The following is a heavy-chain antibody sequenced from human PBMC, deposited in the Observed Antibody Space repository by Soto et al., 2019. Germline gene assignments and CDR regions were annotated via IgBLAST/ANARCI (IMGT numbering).Heavy chain of an antibody. J-gene: IGHJ5*02. D-gene: IGHD6-13*01. CDR1: GFTFSSYS. V-gene: IGHV3-48*01. CDR3: ARHPERIAEIGWFDP. CDR2: ISSSSSII. Sequence: EVQLVESGGGLVQPGGSLRLSCAASGFTFSSYSMNWVRQAPGKGLEWVSYISSSSSIIYYADSVKGRFTIPRDNAKNSLYLQMNSLRAEDTAVYYCARHPERIAEIGWFDPWGQGTLVTVSS.